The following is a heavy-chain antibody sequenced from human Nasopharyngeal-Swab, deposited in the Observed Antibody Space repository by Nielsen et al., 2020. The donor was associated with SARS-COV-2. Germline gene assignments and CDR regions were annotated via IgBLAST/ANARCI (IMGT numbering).Heavy chain of an antibody. CDR1: GGSISSSNW. CDR2: IYHSGST. J-gene: IGHJ3*02. CDR3: ARDVVGATTTDAFDI. Sequence: SETLSLTCAVSGGSISSSNWWSWVRQSPGKGLEWIGEIYHSGSTNYNPSLKSRVTISVDESKNQFSLKLSSVTAADTAVYFCARDVVGATTTDAFDIWGQGTMVTVSS. D-gene: IGHD1-26*01. V-gene: IGHV4-4*02.